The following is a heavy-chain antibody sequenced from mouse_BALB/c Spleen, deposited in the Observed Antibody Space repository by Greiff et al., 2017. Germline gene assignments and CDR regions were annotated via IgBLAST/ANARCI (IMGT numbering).Heavy chain of an antibody. CDR3: ERRTTVVAGGAMDY. Sequence: LVKTGASVKISCKASGYSFTGYYMHWVKQSHGKSLEWIGYISCYNGATSYNQKFKGKATFTVDTSSSTAYMQFNSLTSEDSAVYYCERRTTVVAGGAMDYWGQGTSVTVSS. J-gene: IGHJ4*01. CDR1: GYSFTGYY. D-gene: IGHD1-1*01. CDR2: ISCYNGAT. V-gene: IGHV1S34*01.